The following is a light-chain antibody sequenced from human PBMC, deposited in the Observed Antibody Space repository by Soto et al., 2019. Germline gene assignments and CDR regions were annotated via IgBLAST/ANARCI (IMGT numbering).Light chain of an antibody. CDR2: GAS. CDR3: QQYGSSPSIT. V-gene: IGKV3-20*01. Sequence: EIVLTQSPGTLSLSPGERATLCCRAGQSVSSSYLAWYQQKPGQAPRLLIYGASSRATGIPDRFSGSGSGTDFTLTISRLEPEDFAVYYCQQYGSSPSITFGQGTRLEI. J-gene: IGKJ5*01. CDR1: QSVSSSY.